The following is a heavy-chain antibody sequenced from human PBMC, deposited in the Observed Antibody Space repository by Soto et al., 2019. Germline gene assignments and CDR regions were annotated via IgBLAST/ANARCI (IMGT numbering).Heavy chain of an antibody. CDR3: ARRDTSGFLRYFDN. Sequence: SVKVSCKASGGTLSSFINYPINWVRQAPGQGLEWMGGIVPNVGTVNYAQKFQGRVTITADKSAGTAYMEVSSLRSEDTALYYCARRDTSGFLRYFDNWGQGTLVTVSS. CDR1: GGTLSSFINYP. V-gene: IGHV1-69*06. J-gene: IGHJ4*02. CDR2: IVPNVGTV. D-gene: IGHD3-3*01.